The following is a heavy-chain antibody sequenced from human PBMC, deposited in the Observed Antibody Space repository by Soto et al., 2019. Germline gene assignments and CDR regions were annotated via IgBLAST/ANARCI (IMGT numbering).Heavy chain of an antibody. CDR3: ARIETFVWLNWCDP. D-gene: IGHD3-16*01. CDR2: MNPGSGET. Sequence: GASVKVSCTASGDGFTNNDVRWVRHATGQGLEWMGFMNPGSGETLYAQKFQGRVTTTGDIPIATAYMELSSLRSDDTAIYYCARIETFVWLNWCDPGGQGTRVTSPQ. V-gene: IGHV1-8*01. J-gene: IGHJ5*02. CDR1: GDGFTNND.